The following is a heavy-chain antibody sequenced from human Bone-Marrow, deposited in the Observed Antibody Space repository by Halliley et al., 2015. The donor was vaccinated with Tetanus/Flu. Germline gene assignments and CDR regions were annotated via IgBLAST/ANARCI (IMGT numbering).Heavy chain of an antibody. Sequence: CAASGFTFSSYWMHWVRQAPGKGLVWVSRINSDVSSTSYADSVKGRFTISRDNAKNTLYVQMNSLRAEDTAVYYCARGNPFDYYDSSGYYPLDQWGQGTLVTVSS. CDR3: ARGNPFDYYDSSGYYPLDQ. J-gene: IGHJ4*02. D-gene: IGHD3-22*01. V-gene: IGHV3-74*01. CDR1: GFTFSSYW. CDR2: INSDVSST.